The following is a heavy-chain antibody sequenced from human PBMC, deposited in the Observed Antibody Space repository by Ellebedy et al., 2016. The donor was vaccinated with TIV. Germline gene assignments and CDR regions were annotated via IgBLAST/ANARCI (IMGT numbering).Heavy chain of an antibody. Sequence: SVKVSCKASGGTFSSYAISWVRQAPGQGLEWMGGIFPILGIANYAQKFQGRVTITADKSTSTAYMELSSLRSEDTAVYYCARESTSLGGKRYFDYWGQGTLVTVSS. V-gene: IGHV1-69*10. CDR1: GGTFSSYA. J-gene: IGHJ4*02. D-gene: IGHD4-23*01. CDR2: IFPILGIA. CDR3: ARESTSLGGKRYFDY.